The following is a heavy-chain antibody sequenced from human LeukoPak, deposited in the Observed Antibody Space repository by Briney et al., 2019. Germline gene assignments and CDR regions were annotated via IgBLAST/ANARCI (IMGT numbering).Heavy chain of an antibody. CDR1: GYTFTGYY. D-gene: IGHD5-24*01. J-gene: IGHJ2*01. CDR2: INPNSGGT. V-gene: IGHV1-2*02. CDR3: ARDYGMATAYWYFDL. Sequence: ASVKVSCKASGYTFTGYYMHWVRQAPGQGLEWMGWINPNSGGTNYAQKFQGRVTMTRDTSTSTVYMELSSLRSEDTAVYYCARDYGMATAYWYFDLWGRGTLVTVSS.